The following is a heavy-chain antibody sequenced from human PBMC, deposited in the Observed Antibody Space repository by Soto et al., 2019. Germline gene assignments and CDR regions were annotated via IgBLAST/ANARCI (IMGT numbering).Heavy chain of an antibody. CDR3: ARHPVGYCSGGSCYDRWFDP. Sequence: PGESLKISCKGSGYSFTSYWIGWVRQMPGKGLEWMGIIYPGDSDTRYSPSFQGQVTISADKSISTAYLQWSSLKASDTAMYYCARHPVGYCSGGSCYDRWFDPWGQGTLGTVSS. CDR1: GYSFTSYW. CDR2: IYPGDSDT. V-gene: IGHV5-51*01. J-gene: IGHJ5*02. D-gene: IGHD2-15*01.